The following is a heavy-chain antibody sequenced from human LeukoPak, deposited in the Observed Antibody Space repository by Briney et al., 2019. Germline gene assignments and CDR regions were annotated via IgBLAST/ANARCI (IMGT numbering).Heavy chain of an antibody. CDR2: INYSGGST. J-gene: IGHJ4*02. CDR3: SRLIAARTPYYFYY. V-gene: IGHV3-23*01. Sequence: QSGGSLRLSCAASGFTFSSNAMSWVRQAPGKGLEWVSGINYSGGSTYYADSVKGRFTISRDNSKNTLYLQMNNLRAEDTAVYYCSRLIAARTPYYFYYWGQGTLVTVSS. D-gene: IGHD6-6*01. CDR1: GFTFSSNA.